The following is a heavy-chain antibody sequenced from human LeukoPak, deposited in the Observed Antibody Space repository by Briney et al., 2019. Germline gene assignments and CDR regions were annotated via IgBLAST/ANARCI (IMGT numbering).Heavy chain of an antibody. Sequence: GESLEISCKGSGYIFTNYWIGWVRQMLGKGLEWIGIIYPGDSDTKYTPSFQGQVTFSIDKSTSSAYLRWSSLKASDTAIYYCARLEAGPGISYYYGMDVWGQGTTVTVSS. CDR2: IYPGDSDT. CDR3: ARLEAGPGISYYYGMDV. V-gene: IGHV5-51*01. J-gene: IGHJ6*02. D-gene: IGHD6-19*01. CDR1: GYIFTNYW.